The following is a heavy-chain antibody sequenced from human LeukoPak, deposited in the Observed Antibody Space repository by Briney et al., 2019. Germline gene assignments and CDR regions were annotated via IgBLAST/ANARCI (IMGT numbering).Heavy chain of an antibody. V-gene: IGHV3-30*18. D-gene: IGHD6-13*01. J-gene: IGHJ6*02. CDR1: EFTFSNYW. Sequence: PGGSLRLSCAASEFTFSNYWMHWVRQAPGKGLEWVAVISYDGSNKYYADSVKGRFTISRDNSKNTLYLQMNSLRAEDTAVYYCAKDLVAADVGMDVWGQGTTVTVSS. CDR2: ISYDGSNK. CDR3: AKDLVAADVGMDV.